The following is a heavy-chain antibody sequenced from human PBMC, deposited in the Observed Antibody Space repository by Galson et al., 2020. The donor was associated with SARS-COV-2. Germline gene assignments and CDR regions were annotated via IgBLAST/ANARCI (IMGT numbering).Heavy chain of an antibody. CDR3: AREALSEITIFGVVIYRYFDY. D-gene: IGHD3-3*01. J-gene: IGHJ4*02. CDR1: GFTFSDYY. V-gene: IGHV3-11*01. CDR2: ISSSGSTI. Sequence: NSGGSLRLSCAASGFTFSDYYMSWIRQAPGKGLEWVSYISSSGSTIYYADSVKGRFTISRDNAKNSLYLQMNSLRAEDTAVYYCAREALSEITIFGVVIYRYFDYWGQRTLVTVSS.